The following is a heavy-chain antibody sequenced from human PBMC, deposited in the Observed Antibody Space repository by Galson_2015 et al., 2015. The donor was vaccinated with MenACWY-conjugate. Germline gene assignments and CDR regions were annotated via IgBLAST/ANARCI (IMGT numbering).Heavy chain of an antibody. J-gene: IGHJ4*02. D-gene: IGHD6-19*01. Sequence: SLRLSCAASAFTFSYYDMHWVRQATGQGLEWVSAIGVGGDTYYLDSVKGRFTISRENAKNSLYLQMNSLRAEDTAVYYCAREVRDDYSSGWDLDYWGQGILVTVPS. CDR1: AFTFSYYD. V-gene: IGHV3-13*01. CDR2: IGVGGDT. CDR3: AREVRDDYSSGWDLDY.